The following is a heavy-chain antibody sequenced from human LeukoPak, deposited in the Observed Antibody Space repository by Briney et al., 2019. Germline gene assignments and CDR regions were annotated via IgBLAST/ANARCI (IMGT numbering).Heavy chain of an antibody. D-gene: IGHD4-23*01. Sequence: GASVTVSCKASGYTFTGYYMHWVRQAPGQGLEWMGWINPNSGGTNYAQKFQGRVTMTRDTSISTAYMELSRLRSDDTAVYYCARAYCGNSGRYLDYWGQGTLVTVSS. CDR1: GYTFTGYY. J-gene: IGHJ4*02. CDR2: INPNSGGT. CDR3: ARAYCGNSGRYLDY. V-gene: IGHV1-2*02.